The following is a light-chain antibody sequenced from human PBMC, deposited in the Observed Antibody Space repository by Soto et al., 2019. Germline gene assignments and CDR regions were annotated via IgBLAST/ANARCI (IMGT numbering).Light chain of an antibody. CDR3: QLYNDWPRT. CDR2: GTS. Sequence: EIVMTHSPATLSVSPGERATLSCRASQSVGSNLAWYQQKPGQAPRLLIYGTSTRATGIPARFSGSGSGTEFTLTISILQSEDFAVYYCQLYNDWPRTFGQGTKVEVK. CDR1: QSVGSN. J-gene: IGKJ1*01. V-gene: IGKV3-15*01.